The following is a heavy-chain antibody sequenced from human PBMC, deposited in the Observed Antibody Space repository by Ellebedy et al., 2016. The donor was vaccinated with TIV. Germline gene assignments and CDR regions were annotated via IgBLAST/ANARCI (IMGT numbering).Heavy chain of an antibody. V-gene: IGHV4-59*01. CDR3: ARDRVGSYSAFDI. J-gene: IGHJ3*02. CDR2: IYYSGST. CDR1: GGSISSYY. D-gene: IGHD1-26*01. Sequence: MPSETLSLTCTVPGGSISSYYWRWIRQRPGKGLEWIGYIYYSGSTNYNPSLKSRVTISVDTSKNQFSLKLSSVTAADTAVYYCARDRVGSYSAFDIWGQGTMVTVSS.